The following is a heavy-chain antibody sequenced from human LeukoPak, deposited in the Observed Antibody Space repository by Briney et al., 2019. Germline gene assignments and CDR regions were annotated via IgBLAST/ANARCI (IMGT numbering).Heavy chain of an antibody. CDR3: ARSLGDYVWGSYWSLDY. V-gene: IGHV1-2*04. Sequence: ASVKVSCKASGYTFTGYYMHWVRQAPGQGLEWMGWINPNSGGTNYAQKFQGWVTMTRDTSISIAYMELSRLRSDDTAVYYCARSLGDYVWGSYWSLDYWGQGTLVTVSS. CDR1: GYTFTGYY. D-gene: IGHD3-16*01. J-gene: IGHJ4*02. CDR2: INPNSGGT.